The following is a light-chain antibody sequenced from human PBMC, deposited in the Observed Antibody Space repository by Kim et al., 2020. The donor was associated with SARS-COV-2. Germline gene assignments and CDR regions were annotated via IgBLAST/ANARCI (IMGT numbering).Light chain of an antibody. V-gene: IGKV3-11*01. CDR1: QHISTY. CDR2: DAS. CDR3: QQRSNWPLSIT. J-gene: IGKJ5*01. Sequence: PADRATLPCSASQHISTYIAWCQHQPGQPPRLLIYDASIRASDIPDRFSGSGSGTDFTLTISSLRLEDFAVSFCQQRSNWPLSITFGLGTRLEIK.